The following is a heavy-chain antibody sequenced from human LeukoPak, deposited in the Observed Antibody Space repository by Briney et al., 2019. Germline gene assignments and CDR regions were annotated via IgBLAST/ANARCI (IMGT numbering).Heavy chain of an antibody. D-gene: IGHD1-26*01. CDR3: ARGDGGRYSSFDY. CDR1: GYTFTSYY. Sequence: GASVTVSCKASGYTFTSYYIHWVRQAPGQGLEWMAIINPSGGSTTYAQKFQGRVTMTRDTSTSTVYMDLSSLRSEDTAVYYCARGDGGRYSSFDYWGQGTLVTVSS. J-gene: IGHJ4*02. CDR2: INPSGGST. V-gene: IGHV1-46*01.